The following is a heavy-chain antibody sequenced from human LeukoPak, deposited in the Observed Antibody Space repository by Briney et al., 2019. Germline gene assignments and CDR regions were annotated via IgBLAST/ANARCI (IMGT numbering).Heavy chain of an antibody. D-gene: IGHD3-22*01. CDR1: GFTFSSYA. J-gene: IGHJ4*02. Sequence: GGSLRLSCAASGFTFSSYAMSWVRQAPGKGLGWVSAISGSGGSTYYADSVKGRFTISRDNSKNTLYLQMNSLRAEDTAVYYCAKEWKDSSGYYYYFDYWGQGTLVTVSS. CDR2: ISGSGGST. CDR3: AKEWKDSSGYYYYFDY. V-gene: IGHV3-23*01.